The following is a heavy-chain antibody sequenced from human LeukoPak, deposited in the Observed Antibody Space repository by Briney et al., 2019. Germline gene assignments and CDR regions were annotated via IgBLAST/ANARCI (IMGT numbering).Heavy chain of an antibody. V-gene: IGHV3-53*01. D-gene: IGHD2-8*02. CDR2: LYRYDNHGRT. Sequence: GGSLRLFCAVSGLNISSNYMSWVRHAPGRGLEWVSVLYRYDNHGRTSYAAAVKRRFTIPRDNSQSKVFLQMNSLRAEDTAVYYFVGAPPGPSGGYFQYWGEGCLITV. J-gene: IGHJ4*02. CDR1: GLNISSNY. CDR3: VGAPPGPSGGYFQY.